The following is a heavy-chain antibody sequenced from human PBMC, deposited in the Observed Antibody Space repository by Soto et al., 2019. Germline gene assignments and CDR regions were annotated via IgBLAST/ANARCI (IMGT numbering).Heavy chain of an antibody. D-gene: IGHD3-10*01. Sequence: GGSLRLSCAASGFTFSSYAMSWVRQAPGKGLEWVSAISGSGGSTYYADSVKGRFTISRDNSKNTLYLQMNSLRAEDTAVYYCRGGLWFGEYAYYYYYYGMDVWGQGTTVTVSS. CDR3: RGGLWFGEYAYYYYYYGMDV. J-gene: IGHJ6*02. CDR1: GFTFSSYA. V-gene: IGHV3-23*01. CDR2: ISGSGGST.